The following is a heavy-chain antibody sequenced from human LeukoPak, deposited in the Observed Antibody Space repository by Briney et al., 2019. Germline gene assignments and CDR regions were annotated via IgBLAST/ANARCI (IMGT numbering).Heavy chain of an antibody. V-gene: IGHV3-23*01. CDR1: GFTFSGYA. J-gene: IGHJ3*02. D-gene: IGHD3-22*01. Sequence: GGSLRLSCAASGFTFSGYAMTWVRQAPGKGLEWVSTLSGSGGSTYYADSVKGRFTISRDNSKNTLYLQMNSLRAEDTAVYYCAKPLNYYDSSGYLRGGAFDIWGQGTMVTVSS. CDR2: LSGSGGST. CDR3: AKPLNYYDSSGYLRGGAFDI.